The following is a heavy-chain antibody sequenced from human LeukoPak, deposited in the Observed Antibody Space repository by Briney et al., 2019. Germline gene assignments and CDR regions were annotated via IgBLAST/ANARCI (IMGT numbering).Heavy chain of an antibody. J-gene: IGHJ3*02. CDR1: GFTFSSYE. CDR3: AADPDYSGNGDAFDI. V-gene: IGHV3-48*03. Sequence: PGGSLRLSCAASGFTFSSYEMNWVRQAPGKGLEWVSYISSSGSTIYYADSVKGRFTISRDNAKNSLYLQMNSLRSEDTAVYYCAADPDYSGNGDAFDIWGRGTMVTVSS. D-gene: IGHD4-23*01. CDR2: ISSSGSTI.